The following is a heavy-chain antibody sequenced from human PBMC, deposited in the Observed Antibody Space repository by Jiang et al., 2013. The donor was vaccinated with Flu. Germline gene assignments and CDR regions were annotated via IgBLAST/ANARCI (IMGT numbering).Heavy chain of an antibody. CDR2: ISSSGSTI. Sequence: IRQAPGKGLEWVSYISSSGSTIYYADSVKGRFTISRDNAKNSLYLQMNSLRAEDTAVYYCARDLVAARPGDYYYYGMDVWGQGTTVTVSS. V-gene: IGHV3-11*01. J-gene: IGHJ6*02. D-gene: IGHD6-6*01. CDR3: ARDLVAARPGDYYYYGMDV.